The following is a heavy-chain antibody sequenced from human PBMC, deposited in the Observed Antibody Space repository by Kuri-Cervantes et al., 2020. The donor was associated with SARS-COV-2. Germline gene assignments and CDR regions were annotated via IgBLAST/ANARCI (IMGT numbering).Heavy chain of an antibody. V-gene: IGHV4-34*01. CDR2: INHSGST. Sequence: SETLSLTCAVYGGSSSDDKWSWIRQAPGKGLEWIGEINHSGSTNYNPSLKSRVTISVDTSKNQSSLKLSSVTAADTAVYYCARRVVSGMDVWGQGTTVTVSS. CDR1: GGSSSDDK. J-gene: IGHJ6*02. D-gene: IGHD3-22*01. CDR3: ARRVVSGMDV.